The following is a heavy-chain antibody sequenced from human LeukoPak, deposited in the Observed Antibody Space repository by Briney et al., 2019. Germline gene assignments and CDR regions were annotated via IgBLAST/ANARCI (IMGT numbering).Heavy chain of an antibody. CDR1: GFTFSSYA. D-gene: IGHD4-17*01. CDR2: ISGSGNNI. Sequence: GGSLRLSCAASGFTFSSYAMSWVRQAPGKGLEWVSSISGSGNNIYYADSVKGWFTISRDNSNNTLYLQMNSLRAEDTAVYYCARARGASHYGDLGYWGQGTLVIVSS. J-gene: IGHJ4*02. V-gene: IGHV3-23*01. CDR3: ARARGASHYGDLGY.